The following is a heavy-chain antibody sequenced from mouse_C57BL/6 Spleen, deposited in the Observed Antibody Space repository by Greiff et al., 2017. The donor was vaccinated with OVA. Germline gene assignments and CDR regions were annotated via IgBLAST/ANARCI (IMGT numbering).Heavy chain of an antibody. CDR2: IDPETGGT. CDR3: TRVVGSSYNYAMDY. J-gene: IGHJ4*01. CDR1: GYTFTDYE. Sequence: VQLQESGAELVRPGASVTLSCKASGYTFTDYEMHWVKQTPVHGLEWIGAIDPETGGTAYNQKFKGKAILTADKSSSTAYMELRSLTSEDSAVYYCTRVVGSSYNYAMDYWGQGTSVTVSS. V-gene: IGHV1-15*01. D-gene: IGHD1-1*01.